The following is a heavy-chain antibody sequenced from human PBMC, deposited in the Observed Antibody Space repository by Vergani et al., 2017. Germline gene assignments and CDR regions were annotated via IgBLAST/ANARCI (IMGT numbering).Heavy chain of an antibody. CDR3: ARGGHYDSTDGRFDY. Sequence: QVQLVESGGGVVQPGRSLRLSCAASGFTFSSYAMHWVRQAPGKGLEWVAVISYDGSNKYYADSVKGRFTISRDNSKNTLYLQMNSLRVEDTAVYYCARGGHYDSTDGRFDYWGQGTLVTVSS. J-gene: IGHJ4*02. CDR2: ISYDGSNK. CDR1: GFTFSSYA. D-gene: IGHD3-22*01. V-gene: IGHV3-30-3*01.